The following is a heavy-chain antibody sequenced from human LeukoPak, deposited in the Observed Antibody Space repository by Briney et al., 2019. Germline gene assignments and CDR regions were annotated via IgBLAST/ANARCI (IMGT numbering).Heavy chain of an antibody. CDR2: IYYSGST. CDR1: GGSISSYY. D-gene: IGHD3-3*01. V-gene: IGHV4-59*01. Sequence: SETLSLTCTVSGGSISSYYWSWIRQPPGKGLEWIGYIYYSGSTNYNPSLKSRVTISVDTSKNQFSLKLSSVTAADTAVYYCARAGYDFWSCAYYYYYYMDVWGKGTTVTVSS. CDR3: ARAGYDFWSCAYYYYYYMDV. J-gene: IGHJ6*03.